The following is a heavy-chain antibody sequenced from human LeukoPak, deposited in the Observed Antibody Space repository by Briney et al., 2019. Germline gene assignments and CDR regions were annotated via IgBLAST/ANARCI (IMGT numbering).Heavy chain of an antibody. J-gene: IGHJ5*02. CDR2: IYHSGST. CDR1: GYSISSGYY. V-gene: IGHV4-38-2*02. Sequence: SETLSLTCTVSGYSISSGYYWGWIRQPPGKGLEWIGSIYHSGSTYYNPSLKSRVTISVDTSKNQFSLKLSSVTAADTAVYYCARVYYYGSGSYYKAPPLNWFDPWGQGTLVTVSS. CDR3: ARVYYYGSGSYYKAPPLNWFDP. D-gene: IGHD3-10*01.